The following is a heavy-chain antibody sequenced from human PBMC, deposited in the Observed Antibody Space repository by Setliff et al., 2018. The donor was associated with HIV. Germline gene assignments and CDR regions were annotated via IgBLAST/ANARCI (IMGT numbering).Heavy chain of an antibody. J-gene: IGHJ4*02. CDR3: ARGDRYSSDWFLDY. V-gene: IGHV1-18*01. Sequence: ASVKVSCKASGYTFTSYGISWVRQAPGQGLEWMGWLSDYNGNTNYAQNFQGRVTLTADTSTSTAYMEVRSLRSDDTAVYYCARGDRYSSDWFLDYWGQ. CDR2: LSDYNGNT. CDR1: GYTFTSYG. D-gene: IGHD6-19*01.